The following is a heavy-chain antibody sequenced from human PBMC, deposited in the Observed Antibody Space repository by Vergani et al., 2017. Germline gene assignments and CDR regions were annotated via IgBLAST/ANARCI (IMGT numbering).Heavy chain of an antibody. Sequence: QVQLQESGPGLVKPSGTLSLTCAVSGGSISSSNWWSWVRQPPGKGLEWIGEIYHSGSTNYNPSLKSRVTIQVDKSKNPCSLKLSSETAADTAVYYCARGDKGSSGWYFDYWGQGTLVTVSS. D-gene: IGHD6-19*01. J-gene: IGHJ4*02. V-gene: IGHV4-4*02. CDR2: IYHSGST. CDR3: ARGDKGSSGWYFDY. CDR1: GGSISSSNW.